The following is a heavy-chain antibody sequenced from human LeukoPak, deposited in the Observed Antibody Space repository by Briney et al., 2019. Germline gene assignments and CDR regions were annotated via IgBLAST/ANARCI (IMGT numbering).Heavy chain of an antibody. CDR3: AKQAARPRRSDAFDV. J-gene: IGHJ3*01. CDR2: ISGSGGST. D-gene: IGHD6-6*01. V-gene: IGHV3-23*01. Sequence: PGGSLRLSCAASGFTFSSYSMNWVRQAPGKGLEWVSAISGSGGSTYYADSVKGRSTISRDNSKNTLYLQMNSLRAEDTAVYYCAKQAARPRRSDAFDVWGQGTMVTVSS. CDR1: GFTFSSYS.